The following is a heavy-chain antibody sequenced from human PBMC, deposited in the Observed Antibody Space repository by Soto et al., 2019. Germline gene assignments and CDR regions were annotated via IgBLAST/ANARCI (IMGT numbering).Heavy chain of an antibody. V-gene: IGHV4-59*08. CDR3: ARLKYSKLYYFDY. J-gene: IGHJ4*02. CDR1: GGSISSYY. D-gene: IGHD6-6*01. Sequence: SETLSLTCTVSGGSISSYYWSWIRQPPGKGLEWIGYIYYSGSTNYNPSLKSRVTISVDTSKNQFSLKLSSVTAADTAVYYCARLKYSKLYYFDYWGQGTLVTVSS. CDR2: IYYSGST.